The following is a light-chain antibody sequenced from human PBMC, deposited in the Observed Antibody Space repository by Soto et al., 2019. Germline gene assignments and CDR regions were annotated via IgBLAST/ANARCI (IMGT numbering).Light chain of an antibody. J-gene: IGKJ1*01. CDR3: QQYGSSGT. V-gene: IGKV3-15*01. CDR1: QSVSNQ. CDR2: DAS. Sequence: EIVMTHSPSTLSVSPGERATLSFRSSQSVSNQLAWYQQKPGQAPRLLIYDASTRATGIPGRFGGSGSGTEFTLTISSLQSEDSALYYCQQYGSSGTFGQGTKVDI.